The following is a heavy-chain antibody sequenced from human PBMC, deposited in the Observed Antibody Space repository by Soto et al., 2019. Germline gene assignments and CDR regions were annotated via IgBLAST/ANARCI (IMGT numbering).Heavy chain of an antibody. J-gene: IGHJ4*02. Sequence: QVQLRQWGAGLLKPSETLSLTCAVFGGSFSDYYWTRIRQPPGKGLEWIGEINHSGTTSYNPSLKSRLTISVDTSNNQFSLKLSSVTAADTAVYYCARKPIYHFFAGYYSVDYWGQGTLVTVSS. CDR3: ARKPIYHFFAGYYSVDY. V-gene: IGHV4-34*01. CDR2: INHSGTT. D-gene: IGHD3-9*01. CDR1: GGSFSDYY.